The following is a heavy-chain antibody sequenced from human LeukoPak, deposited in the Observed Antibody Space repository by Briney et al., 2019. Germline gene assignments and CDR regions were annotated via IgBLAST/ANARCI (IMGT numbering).Heavy chain of an antibody. V-gene: IGHV3-53*01. CDR2: LYSDGNT. J-gene: IGHJ5*02. Sequence: PGGSLRLSCAASGFTVITNDMTWVRQAPGKGLEWVSVLYSDGNTKYADSVQGRFTISRDNSKNTLYLEMNSLSPDDTAVYYCARIIPPGFLSPSGRQRREGFQANWFDPWGQGTLVTVSS. CDR3: ARIIPPGFLSPSGRQRREGFQANWFDP. CDR1: GFTVITND. D-gene: IGHD3-9*01.